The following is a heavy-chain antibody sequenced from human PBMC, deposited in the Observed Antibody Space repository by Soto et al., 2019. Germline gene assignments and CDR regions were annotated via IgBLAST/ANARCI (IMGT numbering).Heavy chain of an antibody. Sequence: EVQLLESGGGLVQPGGSLRLSCAASGFTFSHYAVTWVRQAPGKGLEWVSTTSGSGGSTYYADSVKGRFTISRDNSKNTLYLQMNSLRAEDTAVYYCAKDQGSSWYEIDYWGQGTLVTVSS. J-gene: IGHJ4*02. D-gene: IGHD6-13*01. CDR2: TSGSGGST. CDR1: GFTFSHYA. CDR3: AKDQGSSWYEIDY. V-gene: IGHV3-23*01.